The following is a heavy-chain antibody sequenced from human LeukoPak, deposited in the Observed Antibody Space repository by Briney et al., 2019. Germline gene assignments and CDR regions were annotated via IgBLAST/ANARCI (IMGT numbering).Heavy chain of an antibody. V-gene: IGHV1-3*01. CDR2: INPGNGNT. D-gene: IGHD3-10*01. J-gene: IGHJ3*02. CDR1: GYPFTSYA. Sequence: ASVKVSFKASGYPFTSYAMHWVRPAPGQRPEWMGWINPGNGNTKYSQKFQGRVTITRDTSASTAYMELSSLRSEDTAVYYCARDPRNYYGSGSYSGAFDIWGQGTMVTVSS. CDR3: ARDPRNYYGSGSYSGAFDI.